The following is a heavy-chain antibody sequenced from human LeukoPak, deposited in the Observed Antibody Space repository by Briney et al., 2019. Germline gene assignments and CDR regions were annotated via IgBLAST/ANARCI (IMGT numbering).Heavy chain of an antibody. CDR1: GGSIGSYY. V-gene: IGHV4-59*01. CDR3: ARVRERNSYYYGMDV. CDR2: IYYSGST. Sequence: PSETLSPTCAVSGGSIGSYYWSWIRQPPGKGLDWIGDIYYSGSTNYNPSLKSRVTMSVDTSKNQFSLKLISVTAADTAVYYCARVRERNSYYYGMDVWGQGTTVTVSS. D-gene: IGHD1-26*01. J-gene: IGHJ6*02.